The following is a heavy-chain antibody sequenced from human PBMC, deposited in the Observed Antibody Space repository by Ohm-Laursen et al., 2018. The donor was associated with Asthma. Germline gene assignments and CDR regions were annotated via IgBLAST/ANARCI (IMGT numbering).Heavy chain of an antibody. Sequence: TLSLTCAVSGGSISSGGYSWSWIRQPPGKGLEWIGYIYHSGSTYYNPSLKSRVTISVDRSKNQFSLKLSSVTAADTAVYYCARSLTGGNFDYWGQGTLVTVSS. D-gene: IGHD3-9*01. CDR1: GGSISSGGYS. CDR2: IYHSGST. J-gene: IGHJ4*02. V-gene: IGHV4-30-2*01. CDR3: ARSLTGGNFDY.